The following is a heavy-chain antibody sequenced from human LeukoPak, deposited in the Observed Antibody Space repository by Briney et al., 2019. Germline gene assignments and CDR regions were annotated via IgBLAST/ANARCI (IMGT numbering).Heavy chain of an antibody. CDR1: GGSISSYY. CDR2: IYTSGST. D-gene: IGHD6-19*01. V-gene: IGHV4-4*07. Sequence: SETLSLTCTVSGGSISSYYWSWIRQPAGKGLEWIGRIYTSGSTHYNPSLKSRVAMSIDTSKNQFSLKLSSVIAADTAVYYCATVRSGWGYFDYWGQGTLVTVSS. CDR3: ATVRSGWGYFDY. J-gene: IGHJ4*02.